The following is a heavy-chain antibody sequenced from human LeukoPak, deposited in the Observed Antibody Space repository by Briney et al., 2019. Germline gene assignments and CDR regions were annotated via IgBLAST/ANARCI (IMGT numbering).Heavy chain of an antibody. Sequence: QSGGSLRLSCAASGFTVSSNYMSWVRQAPGKGLEWVSVIYSGGSTYYADSVKGRFTISRDNSKNTLYLQMNSLRAEDTAVYYCARTPKGRYYYFDYWGQGTLVTVSS. J-gene: IGHJ4*02. CDR1: GFTVSSNY. CDR2: IYSGGST. D-gene: IGHD3-9*01. V-gene: IGHV3-53*01. CDR3: ARTPKGRYYYFDY.